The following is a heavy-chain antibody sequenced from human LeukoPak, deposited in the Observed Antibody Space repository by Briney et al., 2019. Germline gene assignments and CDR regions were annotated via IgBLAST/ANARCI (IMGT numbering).Heavy chain of an antibody. CDR3: ATRIVGAKVDY. V-gene: IGHV1-46*01. J-gene: IGHJ4*02. CDR2: INPDGGST. D-gene: IGHD1-26*01. Sequence: ASVKVSCKASGYTFTSYWIQWVRQAPGQGLEWMGLINPDGGSTAYAHRFQGRVTMTEDTSTDTAYMELSSLRSEDTAVYYCATRIVGAKVDYWGQGTLVTVSS. CDR1: GYTFTSYW.